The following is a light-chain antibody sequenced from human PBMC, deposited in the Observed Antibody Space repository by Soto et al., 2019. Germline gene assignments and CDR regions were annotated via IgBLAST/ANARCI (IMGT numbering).Light chain of an antibody. V-gene: IGLV1-40*01. CDR2: GNS. J-gene: IGLJ2*01. CDR1: SSNIGAGYD. CDR3: QSYDSSLGVV. Sequence: QAVVTQPPSVSGAPGQRVTISCTGSSSNIGAGYDVHWYQRLPGTAPKLLIYGNSNRPSGVPDRFSGSKSGTSASLAITGLQAEDEADYYCQSYDSSLGVVFGGGTKLTVL.